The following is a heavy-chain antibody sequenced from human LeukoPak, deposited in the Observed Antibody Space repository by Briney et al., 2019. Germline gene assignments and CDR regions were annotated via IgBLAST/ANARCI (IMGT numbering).Heavy chain of an antibody. V-gene: IGHV4-4*07. CDR1: GGSISSYY. CDR3: ARDDAGTTTVWFDP. D-gene: IGHD1-1*01. J-gene: IGHJ5*02. CDR2: IYTSGST. Sequence: SETLSLTCTVPGGSISSYYWSWIRQPAGKGLEWIGRIYTSGSTNYNPSLKSRVTMSVDTSKNQFSLKLSSVTAADTAVYYCARDDAGTTTVWFDPWGQGTLVTVSS.